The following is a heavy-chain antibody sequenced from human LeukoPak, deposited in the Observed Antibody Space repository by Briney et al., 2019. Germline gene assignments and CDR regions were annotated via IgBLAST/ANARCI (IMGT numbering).Heavy chain of an antibody. Sequence: ASVKASCKASGYTFTSYGISWVRQAPGQGLEWMGGIIPIFGTANYAQKFQGRVTITADESTSTAYMELSSLRSEDTAVYYCARNLLSVMATINNYYYYMDVWGKGTTVTISS. J-gene: IGHJ6*03. CDR1: GYTFTSYG. CDR3: ARNLLSVMATINNYYYYMDV. CDR2: IIPIFGTA. V-gene: IGHV1-69*13. D-gene: IGHD5-24*01.